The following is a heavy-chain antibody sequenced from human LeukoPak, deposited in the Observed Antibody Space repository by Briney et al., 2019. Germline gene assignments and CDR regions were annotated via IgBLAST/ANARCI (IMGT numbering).Heavy chain of an antibody. Sequence: ASVKVSCKASGCTFTSYYMHWVRQAPGQGLEWMGIINPSGGSTSYAQKFQGRVTMTRDTSTSTVYMELSSLRSEDTAVYYCARVGRKYYYDSSAFDIWGQGTMVTVSS. CDR3: ARVGRKYYYDSSAFDI. CDR1: GCTFTSYY. V-gene: IGHV1-46*01. CDR2: INPSGGST. D-gene: IGHD3-22*01. J-gene: IGHJ3*02.